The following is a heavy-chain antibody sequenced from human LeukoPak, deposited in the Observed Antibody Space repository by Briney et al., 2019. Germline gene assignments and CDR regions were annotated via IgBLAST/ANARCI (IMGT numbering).Heavy chain of an antibody. CDR1: GWSFSGYY. V-gene: IGHV4-34*01. CDR3: ARADYGDSPSFYYYYYMDV. D-gene: IGHD4-17*01. Sequence: SETLSLTCAVYGWSFSGYYWSWIRQPPGKGLEWIGEINHSGSTNYNPSLKSRVTISVDTSKNQFYLKLSSVTAADTAVYCCARADYGDSPSFYYYYYMDVWGKGTTVTVSS. J-gene: IGHJ6*03. CDR2: INHSGST.